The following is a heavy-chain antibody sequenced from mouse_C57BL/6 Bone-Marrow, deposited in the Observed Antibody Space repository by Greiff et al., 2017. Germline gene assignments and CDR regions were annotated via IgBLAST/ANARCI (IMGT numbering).Heavy chain of an antibody. CDR2: IDPENGDT. V-gene: IGHV14-4*01. CDR1: GFNIKDDY. J-gene: IGHJ2*01. D-gene: IGHD1-1*01. CDR3: TRYYYGSSPSYFDY. Sequence: VQLKQSGAELVRPGASVKLSCTASGFNIKDDYMHWVKQRPEQGLEWIGWIDPENGDTEYASKFQGKATITADTSSNTAYLQLSSLTSEDTAVYYCTRYYYGSSPSYFDYWGQGTTLTVSS.